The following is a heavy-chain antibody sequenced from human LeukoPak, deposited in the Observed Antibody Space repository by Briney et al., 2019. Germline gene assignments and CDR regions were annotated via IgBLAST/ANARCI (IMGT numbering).Heavy chain of an antibody. CDR2: INHSGST. J-gene: IGHJ5*02. CDR1: GGSFSGYY. Sequence: PSETLSLTCAVYGGSFSGYYWSWIRQPPGKGLEWIGEINHSGSTNYNPSLKSRVTISVDTSKNQFSLKLSSVTAADTAVYYCARHPHYYDSPRPFDPWGQGTLVTVSS. CDR3: ARHPHYYDSPRPFDP. V-gene: IGHV4-34*01. D-gene: IGHD3-22*01.